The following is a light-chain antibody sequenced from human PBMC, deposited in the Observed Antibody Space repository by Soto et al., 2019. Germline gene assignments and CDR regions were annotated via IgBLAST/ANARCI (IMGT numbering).Light chain of an antibody. CDR3: QQYVSAPIT. CDR2: GVS. J-gene: IGKJ5*01. CDR1: QSLSSNY. V-gene: IGKV3-20*01. Sequence: EIVWTHSPGTLTLSPGERATLSCRASQSLSSNYLAWYQQKPGQAPRLLIYGVSSRATGVPVSFSGSGSGTDFTLTISRLEPEDFAVYYCQQYVSAPITFGQGTRLEIK.